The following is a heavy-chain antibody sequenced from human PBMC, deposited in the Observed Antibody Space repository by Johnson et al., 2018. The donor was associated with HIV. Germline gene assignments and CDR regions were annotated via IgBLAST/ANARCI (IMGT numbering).Heavy chain of an antibody. CDR3: ARAPGWFDAFDI. V-gene: IGHV3-64*01. CDR2: ISSNGGST. D-gene: IGHD6-19*01. J-gene: IGHJ3*02. Sequence: VQLVESGGGLVQPGGSLRLSCAASGFTFSSYAMHWVRQAPGKGLEYVSAISSNGGSTYYANSVKGRFTISRDNSKNTLYLQMGSLRAEDMAVYYCARAPGWFDAFDIWGQWTMVTVSS. CDR1: GFTFSSYA.